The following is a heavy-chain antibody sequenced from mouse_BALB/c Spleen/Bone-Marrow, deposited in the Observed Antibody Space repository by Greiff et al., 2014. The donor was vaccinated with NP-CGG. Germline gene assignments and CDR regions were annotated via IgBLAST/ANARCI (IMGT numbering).Heavy chain of an antibody. J-gene: IGHJ3*01. D-gene: IGHD1-2*01. V-gene: IGHV5-6-5*01. Sequence: EVHLVESGGGLVKPGGSLKLSCAASGFTFSSYAMSWVRQTPEKRLEWVASISSGGSTYYPDSVKGRFTISRDNARNILYLQMSRLRSEDTAMYYCARGNGFEGFAYWGQGTLVTVSA. CDR3: ARGNGFEGFAY. CDR2: ISSGGST. CDR1: GFTFSSYA.